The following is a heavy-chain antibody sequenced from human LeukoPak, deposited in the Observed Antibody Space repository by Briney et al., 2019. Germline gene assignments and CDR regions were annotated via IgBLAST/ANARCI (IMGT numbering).Heavy chain of an antibody. Sequence: PGRSLRLSCAASGFTFSSYALTWVRQAPGKGLEWVSAISGSGSGAIYYADSVKGRFTISRDNSKSTLYLQMNSLRAEDTAVYYCAELGITMIGGVWGKGTTVTISS. J-gene: IGHJ6*04. CDR2: ISGSGSGAI. V-gene: IGHV3-23*01. CDR1: GFTFSSYA. CDR3: AELGITMIGGV. D-gene: IGHD3-10*02.